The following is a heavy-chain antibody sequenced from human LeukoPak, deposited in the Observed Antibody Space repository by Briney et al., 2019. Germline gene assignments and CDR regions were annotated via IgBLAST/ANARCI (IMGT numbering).Heavy chain of an antibody. CDR1: GFTFSSYS. Sequence: GGPLRLSCAASGFTFSSYSMNWVRQAPGKGLEWVSSISSSSRYIYYADSVRGRFTISRDTAKNTLYLQMSSLRDEDTAVYYCARLTVTATGEQTNYWGQGTLVTVSS. V-gene: IGHV3-21*01. CDR2: ISSSSRYI. CDR3: ARLTVTATGEQTNY. D-gene: IGHD2-21*02. J-gene: IGHJ4*02.